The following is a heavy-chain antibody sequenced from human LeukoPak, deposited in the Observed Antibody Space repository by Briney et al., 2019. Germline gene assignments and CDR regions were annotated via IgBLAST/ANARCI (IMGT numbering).Heavy chain of an antibody. Sequence: GGSLRLSCAASGFIFSSYTMSWVRQAPGKGLEWVSAISSSGRNTYYADSVKGRFTISRDNSKNTLFLQMNSLRAEDTAVYYCAKPHSAYTSFDFWGQGTLVTVSS. CDR3: AKPHSAYTSFDF. J-gene: IGHJ4*02. CDR2: ISSSGRNT. CDR1: GFIFSSYT. V-gene: IGHV3-23*01. D-gene: IGHD3-16*01.